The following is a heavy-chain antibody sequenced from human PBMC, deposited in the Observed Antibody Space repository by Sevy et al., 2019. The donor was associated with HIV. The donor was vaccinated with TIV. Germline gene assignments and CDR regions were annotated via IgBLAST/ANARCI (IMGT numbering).Heavy chain of an antibody. Sequence: GGSLRLSCAASGFTFSSYAMHWVRQAPGKGLEWVTVISYDGSDKYYADSVKCRFTISRDNSKNTLYLQMNSLRTEDTAVYYCARDRGAVVVVPAAMIWGQGTLVTVSS. V-gene: IGHV3-30*04. J-gene: IGHJ4*02. D-gene: IGHD2-2*01. CDR2: ISYDGSDK. CDR3: ARDRGAVVVVPAAMI. CDR1: GFTFSSYA.